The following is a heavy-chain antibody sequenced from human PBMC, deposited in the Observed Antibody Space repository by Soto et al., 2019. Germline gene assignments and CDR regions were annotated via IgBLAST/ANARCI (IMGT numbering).Heavy chain of an antibody. J-gene: IGHJ6*02. CDR3: ARDPPLIWFGELLYRTKGEYGMDV. CDR2: ISYDGSNK. CDR1: GFTFSSYA. Sequence: GSLRLSCAASGFTFSSYAMHWVRQAPGKGLEWVAVISYDGSNKYYADSVKGRFTISRDNSKNTLYLQMNSLRAEDTAVYYCARDPPLIWFGELLYRTKGEYGMDVWGQGTTVTVSS. V-gene: IGHV3-30-3*01. D-gene: IGHD3-10*01.